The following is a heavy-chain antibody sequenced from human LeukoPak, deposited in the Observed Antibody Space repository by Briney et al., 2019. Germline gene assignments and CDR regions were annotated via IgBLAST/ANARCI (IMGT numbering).Heavy chain of an antibody. V-gene: IGHV3-30*02. CDR3: AKGYGWEASYYYYYMDV. D-gene: IGHD1-26*01. CDR1: GFTFSSYG. Sequence: GGSLRLSCAASGFTFSSYGMHWVRQAPGKGLEWVAFIRYDGSNKYYADSVKGRFTISRDNSKNTLYLQMNSLRAEDTAVYCCAKGYGWEASYYYYYMDVWGKGTTVTISS. CDR2: IRYDGSNK. J-gene: IGHJ6*03.